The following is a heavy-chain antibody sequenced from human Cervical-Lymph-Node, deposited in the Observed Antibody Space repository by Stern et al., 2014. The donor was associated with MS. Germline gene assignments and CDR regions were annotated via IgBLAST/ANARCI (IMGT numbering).Heavy chain of an antibody. Sequence: VQLVESGGGVVQPGRFLRLSCAASGFSFTGHTMHWVRQAPGKGLEWVTSISYDGSKKQYAGSVKGRFTISRDTSKNTLYLQMNSLRVEDTALYYCAREDYRNYSPHIDYWGQGTLVTVSS. D-gene: IGHD4-11*01. V-gene: IGHV3-30-3*01. CDR2: ISYDGSKK. J-gene: IGHJ4*02. CDR1: GFSFTGHT. CDR3: AREDYRNYSPHIDY.